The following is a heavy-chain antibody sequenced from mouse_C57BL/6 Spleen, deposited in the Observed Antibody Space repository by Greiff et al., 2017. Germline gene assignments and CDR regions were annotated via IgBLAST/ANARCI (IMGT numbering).Heavy chain of an antibody. CDR2: INPSSGYT. J-gene: IGHJ3*01. D-gene: IGHD2-4*01. V-gene: IGHV1-7*01. Sequence: QVQLKESGAELAKPGASVKLSCKASGYTFTSYWMHWVKQRPGQGLEWIGYINPSSGYTKYNQKFKDKATLTADKSSSTAYMQLSSLTYEDSAVYYCARNGYDYDVGFAYWGQGTLVTVSA. CDR3: ARNGYDYDVGFAY. CDR1: GYTFTSYW.